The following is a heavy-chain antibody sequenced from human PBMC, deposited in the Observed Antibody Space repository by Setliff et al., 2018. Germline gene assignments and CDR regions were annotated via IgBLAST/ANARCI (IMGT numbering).Heavy chain of an antibody. D-gene: IGHD2-21*01. CDR1: GGSFSGYY. CDR2: INHSGST. Sequence: SETLSLTCAVYGGSFSGYYWGWTRQPPGKGLEWIGEINHSGSTNYNPSLKSRVTISVDTSENQFSLKLSSVTAADTAVYYCARVRRVVIAYYYYMDVWGKGTTVTSP. J-gene: IGHJ6*03. V-gene: IGHV4-34*01. CDR3: ARVRRVVIAYYYYMDV.